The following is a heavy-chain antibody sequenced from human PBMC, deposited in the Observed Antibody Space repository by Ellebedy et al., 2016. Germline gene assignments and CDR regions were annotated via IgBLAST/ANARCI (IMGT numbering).Heavy chain of an antibody. Sequence: LRLSCTVSGGSISSGGYYWSWIRQHPGKGLEWIGYIYYSGSTNYNPSLKSRVTISGHTSKNQFSLKLSSVTAADTAVYYCASEVAYCGGDCFTGYFDYWGQGTLVTVSS. CDR2: IYYSGST. V-gene: IGHV4-31*03. CDR1: GGSISSGGYY. D-gene: IGHD2-21*02. CDR3: ASEVAYCGGDCFTGYFDY. J-gene: IGHJ4*02.